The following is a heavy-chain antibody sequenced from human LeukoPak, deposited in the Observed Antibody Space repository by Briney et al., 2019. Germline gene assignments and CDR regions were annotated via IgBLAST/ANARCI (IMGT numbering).Heavy chain of an antibody. CDR3: ARRGVGYCSGGSCYNLDY. CDR2: INPNSGGT. V-gene: IGHV1-2*06. J-gene: IGHJ4*02. Sequence: ASVKVSCKASGYTFTGYYMHWVRQAPGQGLEWMGRINPNSGGTNYAQKFQGRVTMTRDTSTSTAYMELSRLRSDDTAVYYCARRGVGYCSGGSCYNLDYWGQGTLVTVSS. D-gene: IGHD2-15*01. CDR1: GYTFTGYY.